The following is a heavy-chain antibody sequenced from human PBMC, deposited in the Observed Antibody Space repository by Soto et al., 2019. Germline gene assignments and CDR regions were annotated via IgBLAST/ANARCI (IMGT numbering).Heavy chain of an antibody. J-gene: IGHJ6*02. Sequence: PGGSLRLSCAASGFTFSSYAMSWVRQAPGKGLEWVSAISGSGGSTYYADSVKGRFTISRDNSKNTLYLQMNSLRAEDTAVYYCASSPAKYSGYDFMIYYDYCDLMDVSSQGTT. CDR3: ASSPAKYSGYDFMIYYDYCDLMDV. CDR1: GFTFSSYA. V-gene: IGHV3-23*01. CDR2: ISGSGGST. D-gene: IGHD5-12*01.